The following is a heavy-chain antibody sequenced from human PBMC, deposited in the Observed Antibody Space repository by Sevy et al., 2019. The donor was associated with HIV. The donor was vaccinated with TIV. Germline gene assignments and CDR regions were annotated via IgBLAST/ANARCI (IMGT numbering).Heavy chain of an antibody. Sequence: GGSLRLSCAASGFTFNSYWMTWVRQAPGKGLEWVANIKQDGSEKYNVDSVKGRFTISRDDAKNSLYLQMNSLRAEDTAVYYCARVAAGDYYYYYMDVWGKGTTVTVSS. D-gene: IGHD4-17*01. CDR3: ARVAAGDYYYYYMDV. V-gene: IGHV3-7*03. J-gene: IGHJ6*03. CDR1: GFTFNSYW. CDR2: IKQDGSEK.